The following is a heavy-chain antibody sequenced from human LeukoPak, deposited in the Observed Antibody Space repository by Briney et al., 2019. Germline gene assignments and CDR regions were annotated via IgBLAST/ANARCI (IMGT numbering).Heavy chain of an antibody. CDR1: GGTFSSYA. D-gene: IGHD5-18*01. CDR2: IIPIFGTA. CDR3: ARSYTAMASFYYYYGMDV. Sequence: SVKVSCKASGGTFSSYAISWVRQAPGQGLEWMGGIIPIFGTANYAQKFQGRVTITADESTSTAYMELSSLRSEDTAVYYSARSYTAMASFYYYYGMDVWGKGTTVTVSS. V-gene: IGHV1-69*01. J-gene: IGHJ6*04.